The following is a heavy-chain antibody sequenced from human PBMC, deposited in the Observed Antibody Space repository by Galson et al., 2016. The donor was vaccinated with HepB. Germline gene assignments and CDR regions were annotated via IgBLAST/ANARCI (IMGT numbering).Heavy chain of an antibody. V-gene: IGHV6-1*01. J-gene: IGHJ6*02. D-gene: IGHD2-8*02. Sequence: CAISGDSVSNKSATWNWIRQSPSRGLEWLGRIHYTSKWYNDYAESVKSRIIINPDTPKNQFSLQLNSVTPEDTAVYFCARDRRGTCTGGRCYFYGMDVWGQGTTVTVSS. CDR3: ARDRRGTCTGGRCYFYGMDV. CDR1: GDSVSNKSAT. CDR2: IHYTSKWYN.